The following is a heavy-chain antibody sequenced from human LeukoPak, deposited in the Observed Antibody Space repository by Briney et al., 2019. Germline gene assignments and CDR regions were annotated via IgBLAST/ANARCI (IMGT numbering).Heavy chain of an antibody. CDR2: IYYTGT. V-gene: IGHV4-59*02. Sequence: SETLSLTCTVSGGSATDYYWSWIRQSPGKGLEWIGYIYYTGTSYNPSLKSRVTISVDTSKNQFSLKLSSVTGADTAVYYCARGGRGYSYGYGSPLGYWGQGTLVTVSS. J-gene: IGHJ4*02. D-gene: IGHD5-18*01. CDR1: GGSATDYY. CDR3: ARGGRGYSYGYGSPLGY.